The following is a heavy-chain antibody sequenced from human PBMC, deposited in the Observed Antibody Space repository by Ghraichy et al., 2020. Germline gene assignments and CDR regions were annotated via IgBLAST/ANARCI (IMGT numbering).Heavy chain of an antibody. CDR1: GFIFGDYY. V-gene: IGHV3-11*01. CDR3: LRDRRSDQLRWFDP. D-gene: IGHD1-1*01. Sequence: GGSLRLSCAASGFIFGDYYMSWIRQAPGKGLEWISYISPSGNVIFDVDSVKGRFTISRDNARKSLFLQMNNLRAEDTAVYYCLRDRRSDQLRWFDPWGQGTLVTASS. CDR2: ISPSGNVI. J-gene: IGHJ5*02.